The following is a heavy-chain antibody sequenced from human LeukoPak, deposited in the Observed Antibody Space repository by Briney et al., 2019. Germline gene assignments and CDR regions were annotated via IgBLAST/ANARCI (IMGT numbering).Heavy chain of an antibody. V-gene: IGHV1-2*02. J-gene: IGHJ4*02. D-gene: IGHD6-19*01. CDR3: ARGSVTGGWYLNLGY. CDR1: GYTFSGYY. CDR2: IYPNSGDT. Sequence: GASVKVSCKASGYTFSGYYMHWVRQAPGQGLEWMVWIYPNSGDTNYAQNFQGRVTMTRDTSISTVYMELTRLTSDDTAVYYCARGSVTGGWYLNLGYWGQGTLVTVSS.